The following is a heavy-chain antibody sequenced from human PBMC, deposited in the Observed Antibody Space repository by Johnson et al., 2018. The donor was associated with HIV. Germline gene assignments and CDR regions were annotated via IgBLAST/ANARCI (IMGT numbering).Heavy chain of an antibody. Sequence: VQLVESGGGVVRPGGSLRLSCVASGFTFDDYGMSWVRQAPGKGLEWVSGIDWNGGRHGYVDSVKGRFTISRDNAKNSLYLQMNGLTVEDTAVYFCARDPTTQDSRLTGDFGAFDIWGQGTMVTVSS. CDR3: ARDPTTQDSRLTGDFGAFDI. CDR1: GFTFDDYG. V-gene: IGHV3-20*04. CDR2: IDWNGGRH. D-gene: IGHD7-27*01. J-gene: IGHJ3*02.